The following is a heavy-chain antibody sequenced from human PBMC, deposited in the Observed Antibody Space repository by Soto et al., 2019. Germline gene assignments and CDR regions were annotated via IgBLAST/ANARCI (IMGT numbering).Heavy chain of an antibody. J-gene: IGHJ6*04. Sequence: PSETLSLTCAVYGGSFSGYYWSWIRQPPGKGLEWIGEINHSGSTNYNPSLKSRVTISVDTSKNQFSLKLSSVTAADTAVYYCGRGYRSSSRYYYYSGMDVWGKGTTVTVSS. CDR3: GRGYRSSSRYYYYSGMDV. V-gene: IGHV4-34*01. CDR1: GGSFSGYY. D-gene: IGHD6-6*01. CDR2: INHSGST.